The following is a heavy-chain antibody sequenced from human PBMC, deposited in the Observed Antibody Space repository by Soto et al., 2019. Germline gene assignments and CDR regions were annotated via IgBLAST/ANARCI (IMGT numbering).Heavy chain of an antibody. CDR2: ISDDSSYI. CDR3: ATPYYFNH. Sequence: GGSLRLSCAASGFMFSAYTMNWVRQAPGKGLEWLSSISDDSSYIDYADSLRGRFTVSRDNARNSLYLQIDSLGVEDTAVYYCATPYYFNHWGPGTLVTV. D-gene: IGHD3-16*01. J-gene: IGHJ1*01. CDR1: GFMFSAYT. V-gene: IGHV3-21*06.